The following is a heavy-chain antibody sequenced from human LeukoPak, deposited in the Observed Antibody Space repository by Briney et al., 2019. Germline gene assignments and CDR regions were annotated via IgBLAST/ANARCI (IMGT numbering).Heavy chain of an antibody. CDR3: ARVADSTTWYRFDY. CDR1: GDSISSYY. CDR2: IYTSGVT. Sequence: PSETLSLTCTVSGDSISSYYWSWIRQPAGKGLEWIGHIYTSGVTNYNPSLKSRVTMSVGTSNSQVSLKLASVTAADTAMYYCARVADSTTWYRFDYWGQGTRVTVSS. V-gene: IGHV4-4*07. J-gene: IGHJ4*02. D-gene: IGHD6-13*01.